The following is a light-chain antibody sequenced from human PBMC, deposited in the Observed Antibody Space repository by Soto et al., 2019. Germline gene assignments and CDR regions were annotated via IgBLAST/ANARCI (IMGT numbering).Light chain of an antibody. CDR1: QSVLYSSNNKNY. CDR3: QHYYRWPYT. V-gene: IGKV4-1*01. J-gene: IGKJ2*01. Sequence: DIVMTQSPDSLAVSLGERATINCKSSQSVLYSSNNKNYLAWYQQKPGQPPKLLIYWASTRESGVPDRFSGSGSGTDFTLTISSLQAEDVAVYYCQHYYRWPYTFGQGTKLEIK. CDR2: WAS.